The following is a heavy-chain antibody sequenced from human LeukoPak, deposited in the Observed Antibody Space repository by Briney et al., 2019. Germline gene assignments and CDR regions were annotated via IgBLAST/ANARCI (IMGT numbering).Heavy chain of an antibody. CDR3: ARDPGGEVPYYFGY. CDR1: GFTFSSYS. D-gene: IGHD1-14*01. J-gene: IGHJ4*02. V-gene: IGHV3-21*01. Sequence: GGSLRLSCAASGFTFSSYSMNWVRQAPGKGLEWVSSISSSSSYIYYADSVKGRFTISRDNAKNSLYLQMNSLRAEDTAVYYCARDPGGEVPYYFGYWGQGTLVTVSS. CDR2: ISSSSSYI.